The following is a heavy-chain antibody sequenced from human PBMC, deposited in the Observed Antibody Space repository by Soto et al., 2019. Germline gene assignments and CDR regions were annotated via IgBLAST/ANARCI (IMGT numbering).Heavy chain of an antibody. V-gene: IGHV3-48*03. CDR1: GFTFSSFD. D-gene: IGHD3-22*01. CDR3: SRALTHYYDTSVPAFRS. J-gene: IGHJ5*01. CDR2: ISSRGIST. Sequence: PGGSLRLSCVGSGFTFSSFDMNWVRQAPGKGLEWISYISSRGISTYYADSVKGRFTISRDNAENSLFLQMNSLRVEDTAVYYCSRALTHYYDTSVPAFRSWGHGTLLTVSS.